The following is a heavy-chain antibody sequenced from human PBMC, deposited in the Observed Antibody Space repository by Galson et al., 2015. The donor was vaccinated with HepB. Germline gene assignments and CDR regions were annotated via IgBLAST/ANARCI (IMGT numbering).Heavy chain of an antibody. CDR1: GFTFSSYW. CDR3: AKDLWGDSSGYSPPDAFDI. D-gene: IGHD3-22*01. J-gene: IGHJ3*02. V-gene: IGHV3-74*01. Sequence: SLRLSCAASGFTFSSYWMDWVRQAPGKGLVWVSRINTDGSTTSYAVSVKGRFTISRDNSKNTLYLQMNSLRAEDTAVYYCAKDLWGDSSGYSPPDAFDIWGQGTMVTVSS. CDR2: INTDGSTT.